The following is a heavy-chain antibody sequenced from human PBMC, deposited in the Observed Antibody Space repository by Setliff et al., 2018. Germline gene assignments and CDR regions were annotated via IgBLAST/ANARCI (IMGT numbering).Heavy chain of an antibody. D-gene: IGHD3-10*01. Sequence: PSETLSLTCTVSGGSITSGSNYWSWIRQPAGRGLEWMGHIDPSGNTNYHPSLRSRVTISRDTSKNQFSLKLTSVTAADTAVYFCARSLSSGSYWNPRPFYSDSWGQGTLVTVPQ. CDR1: GGSITSGSNY. V-gene: IGHV4-61*09. CDR2: IDPSGNT. CDR3: ARSLSSGSYWNPRPFYSDS. J-gene: IGHJ4*02.